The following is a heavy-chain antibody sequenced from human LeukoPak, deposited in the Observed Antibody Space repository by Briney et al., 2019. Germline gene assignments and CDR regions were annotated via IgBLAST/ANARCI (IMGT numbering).Heavy chain of an antibody. D-gene: IGHD6-19*01. V-gene: IGHV1-18*01. Sequence: ASVKVSCKASGYTFTNYGISWVRQAPGQGLEWMGWISAYNGNTNYAQKLQGRVTMTTDTSTSTAYMELRSLRSDDTAVYYCARDQDSGWPSDAFDIWGQGTMVTVSS. J-gene: IGHJ3*02. CDR1: GYTFTNYG. CDR3: ARDQDSGWPSDAFDI. CDR2: ISAYNGNT.